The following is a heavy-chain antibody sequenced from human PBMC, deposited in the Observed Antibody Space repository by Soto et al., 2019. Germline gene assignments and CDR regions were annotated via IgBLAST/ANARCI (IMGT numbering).Heavy chain of an antibody. V-gene: IGHV3-23*01. D-gene: IGHD3-10*01. CDR2: LSGTGSST. J-gene: IGHJ6*02. Sequence: PVGSLRLSCVVSAASGFTFSNYAMSWVRQAPGKGLQWVSGLSGTGSSTYYADSVYGRFIISRDNSINTLYLQMNSLRDEDTAVYYCAKEAEMSVGYGMDVWGQGTTVTVSS. CDR1: GFTFSNYA. CDR3: AKEAEMSVGYGMDV.